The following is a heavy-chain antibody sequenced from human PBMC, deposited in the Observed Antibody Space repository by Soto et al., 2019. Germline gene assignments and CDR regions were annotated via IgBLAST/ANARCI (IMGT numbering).Heavy chain of an antibody. CDR1: SGTISSSNW. D-gene: IGHD2-15*01. CDR2: INQSGSP. CDR3: AGLGMVAAHREFDP. V-gene: IGHV4-4*02. Sequence: QVQLQESGPGLVKPSGTLSLTCAVSSGTISSSNWWTWVRQPPGKGQEWIGEINQSGSPNYNPSLRSRVTRSVDKSKSQFFLKLSSVTAADTAIYYCAGLGMVAAHREFDPWGQGTLVTVSS. J-gene: IGHJ5*02.